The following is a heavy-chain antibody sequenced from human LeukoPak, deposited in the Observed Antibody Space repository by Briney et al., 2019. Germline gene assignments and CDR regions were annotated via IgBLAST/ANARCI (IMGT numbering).Heavy chain of an antibody. CDR2: IIPIFGTA. CDR3: ARDQRIQLWFFDY. J-gene: IGHJ4*02. V-gene: IGHV1-69*06. CDR1: GGTFSSYA. Sequence: AASVKVSCKASGGTFSSYAISWARQAPGQGLEWMGGIIPIFGTANYAQKFQGRVTITADKSTSTAYMELSSLRSEDTAVYYCARDQRIQLWFFDYWGQGTLVTVSS. D-gene: IGHD5-18*01.